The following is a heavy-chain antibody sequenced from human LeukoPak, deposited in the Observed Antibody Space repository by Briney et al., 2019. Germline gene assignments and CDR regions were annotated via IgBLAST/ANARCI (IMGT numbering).Heavy chain of an antibody. CDR3: VRGYSEYWSD. CDR1: GGSFSDFY. CDR2: ISHSGGI. Sequence: PSETLSLTCAAYGGSFSDFYWNWIRQPPGKGLEWIVQISHSGGINYNPSLQSRVTLSVDTSNNHFSLRLTPVTAADTAVYYCVRGYSEYWSDWGQGSLVTVSS. J-gene: IGHJ4*02. D-gene: IGHD3-3*01. V-gene: IGHV4-34*01.